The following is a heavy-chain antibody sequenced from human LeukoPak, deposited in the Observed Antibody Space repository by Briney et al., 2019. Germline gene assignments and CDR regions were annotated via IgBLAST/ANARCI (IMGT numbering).Heavy chain of an antibody. CDR1: GGSISSSSYY. J-gene: IGHJ6*03. CDR2: IYYSGST. D-gene: IGHD6-13*01. Sequence: SETLSLTRTVSGGSISSSSYYWGWIRQPPGKGLEWIGSIYYSGSTYYNPSLKSRVTISVDTSKNQFSLKLSSVTAADTAVYYCARQSGSSWYTYYYYYMDVWGKGTTVTVSS. V-gene: IGHV4-39*01. CDR3: ARQSGSSWYTYYYYYMDV.